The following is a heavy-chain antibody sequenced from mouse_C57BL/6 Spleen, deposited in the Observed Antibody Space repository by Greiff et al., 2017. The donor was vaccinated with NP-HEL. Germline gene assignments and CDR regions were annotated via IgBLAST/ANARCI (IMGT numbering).Heavy chain of an antibody. D-gene: IGHD1-1*01. CDR1: GYAFSSSW. CDR2: IYPGDGDT. J-gene: IGHJ3*01. Sequence: VKLQESGPELVKPGASVKISCKASGYAFSSSWMNWVKQRPGKGLEWIGRIYPGDGDTNYNGKFKGKATLTADKSSSTAYMQLSSLTSEDSAVYFCAREEDGIAYWGQGTLVTVSA. CDR3: AREEDGIAY. V-gene: IGHV1-82*01.